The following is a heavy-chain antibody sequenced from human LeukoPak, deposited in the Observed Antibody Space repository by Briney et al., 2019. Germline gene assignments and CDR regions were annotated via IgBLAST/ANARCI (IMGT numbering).Heavy chain of an antibody. CDR2: MLSKAHGGTT. Sequence: PGQSLTLSCTASAFTFAEYAMSWFRQPPWEWLEWAGFMLSKAHGGTTEYAASVKGRFAISRDDSQSIAYLQMDSLKTEDTAVYYCTRAGRYCSGGSCYSFYWGQGTLVTVSS. J-gene: IGHJ4*02. V-gene: IGHV3-49*03. CDR3: TRAGRYCSGGSCYSFY. D-gene: IGHD2-15*01. CDR1: AFTFAEYA.